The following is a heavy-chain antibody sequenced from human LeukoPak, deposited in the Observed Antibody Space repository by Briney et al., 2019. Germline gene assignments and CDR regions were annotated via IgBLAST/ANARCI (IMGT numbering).Heavy chain of an antibody. CDR3: ARIVGASGIDY. D-gene: IGHD1-26*01. J-gene: IGHJ4*02. CDR2: INHSGIT. V-gene: IGHV4-34*01. CDR1: GGSFSGYY. Sequence: SETLSLTCAVYGGSFSGYYWSWIRQPPGKGLEWIGEINHSGITNYNPSLKSRVTISLDTSKNQFSLKLISVTVADTAVYYCARIVGASGIDYWGQGTLVTVSS.